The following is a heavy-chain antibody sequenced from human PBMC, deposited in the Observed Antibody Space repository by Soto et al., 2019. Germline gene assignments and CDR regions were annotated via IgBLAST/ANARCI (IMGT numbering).Heavy chain of an antibody. CDR2: ISGSGGST. CDR3: AKRPLKYSGSYFDY. J-gene: IGHJ4*02. Sequence: EVQLLDSGGALVQPGGSLRLSCAASGFTFNNYSMNWVRQAPGKGLEWVSGISGSGGSTDYADSVKGRFTISRDNSKNTVYLQMNSLRAEDTAVYYCAKRPLKYSGSYFDYWGQGTLVTVSS. D-gene: IGHD1-26*01. V-gene: IGHV3-23*01. CDR1: GFTFNNYS.